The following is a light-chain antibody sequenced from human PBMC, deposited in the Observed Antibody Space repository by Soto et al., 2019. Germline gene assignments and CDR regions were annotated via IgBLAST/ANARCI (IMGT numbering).Light chain of an antibody. V-gene: IGLV2-14*01. CDR2: EVS. J-gene: IGLJ1*01. CDR3: SSHAGSNNYV. CDR1: TSDIGAYNY. Sequence: QSVLTQPASVSGSPGQSITISCTGMTSDIGAYNYVSWYQQHPGAAPKLLISEVSNRPSGVSDRFSGSKSGNTASLTVSGLQAEDEADYYCSSHAGSNNYVFGTGTKLTVL.